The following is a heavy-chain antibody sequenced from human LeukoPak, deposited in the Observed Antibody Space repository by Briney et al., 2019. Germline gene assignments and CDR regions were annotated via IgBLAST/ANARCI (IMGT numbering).Heavy chain of an antibody. CDR3: ARDVDTAMVC. J-gene: IGHJ4*02. D-gene: IGHD5-18*01. CDR1: GGTFSSYA. CDR2: IIPIFGTA. V-gene: IGHV1-69*13. Sequence: SAKDSCKASGGTFSSYAISWVRQAPGQGLEWMGGIIPIFGTANYAQKFQGRVTITADESTSTAYMELSSLRSEDTAVYYCARDVDTAMVCWGQGTLVTVSS.